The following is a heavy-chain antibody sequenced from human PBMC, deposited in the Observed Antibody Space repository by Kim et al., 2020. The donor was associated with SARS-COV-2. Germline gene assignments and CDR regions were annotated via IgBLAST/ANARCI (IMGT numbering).Heavy chain of an antibody. CDR2: ISYDGSNK. Sequence: GGSLRLSCAASGFTFSSYGMHWVRQAPGKGLEWVAVISYDGSNKYYADSVKGRFTISRDNSKNTLYLQMNSLRAEDTAVYYCAKECGSGIYDAWTYCYYGMDVWGQGTTVTVSS. J-gene: IGHJ6*02. CDR3: AKECGSGIYDAWTYCYYGMDV. D-gene: IGHD3-10*01. V-gene: IGHV3-30*18. CDR1: GFTFSSYG.